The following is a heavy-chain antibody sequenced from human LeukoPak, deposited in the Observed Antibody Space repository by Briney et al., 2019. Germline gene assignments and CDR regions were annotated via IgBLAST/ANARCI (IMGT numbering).Heavy chain of an antibody. CDR3: AKSYYDSSGYYYFEYYFDY. J-gene: IGHJ4*02. CDR1: GFTFSSSA. V-gene: IGHV3-23*01. D-gene: IGHD3-22*01. Sequence: GGSLRLSCAASGFTFSSSAMSWVRQVPGKGLEWVSGISASGGSTYYADSVRGRFTISRDNSKNTLYLQMNSLRAEDTAVYYCAKSYYDSSGYYYFEYYFDYWGQGTLVTVSS. CDR2: ISASGGST.